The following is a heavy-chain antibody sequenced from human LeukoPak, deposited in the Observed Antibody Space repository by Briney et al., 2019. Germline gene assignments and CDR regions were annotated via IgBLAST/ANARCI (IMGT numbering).Heavy chain of an antibody. J-gene: IGHJ5*02. CDR2: IYSSGST. CDR1: XGSISSHY. CDR3: ARHGSRYSSGVWFDP. Sequence: PSETXSLTXXXXXGSISSHYWSWIRQPPGKGLEWIGYIYSSGSTNSNPSLKSRVTISVDTSKNQFSLKLTSVTIADTAMYYCARHGSRYSSGVWFDPWGQGTLVTVSS. V-gene: IGHV4-59*08. D-gene: IGHD6-19*01.